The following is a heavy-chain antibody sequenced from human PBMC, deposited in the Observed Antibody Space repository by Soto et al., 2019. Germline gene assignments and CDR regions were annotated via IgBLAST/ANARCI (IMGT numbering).Heavy chain of an antibody. Sequence: ASVKVSCKASGGTFSSYAISWVRQAPGQGLEWMGGIIPIFGTANYAQKFQGRVTITADESTSTAYMELSSLRSEDTAVYYCAREGIAAAKNWFDPWGQGTLVTVSS. J-gene: IGHJ5*02. V-gene: IGHV1-69*13. CDR1: GGTFSSYA. CDR2: IIPIFGTA. CDR3: AREGIAAAKNWFDP. D-gene: IGHD6-13*01.